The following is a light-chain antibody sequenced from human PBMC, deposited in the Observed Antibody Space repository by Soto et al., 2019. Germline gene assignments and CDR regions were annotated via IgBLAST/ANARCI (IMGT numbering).Light chain of an antibody. V-gene: IGKV1-16*01. J-gene: IGKJ1*01. CDR3: QQYNSYMWT. Sequence: DIQMTQSPSSLSASVGDRVTITCRASQGISTYLNWYQQKPGKAPKLLIYAASSLQSGVPSRFSGSGSGTEFTLTISSLQPDDFATYYCQQYNSYMWTFXQGTK. CDR2: AAS. CDR1: QGISTY.